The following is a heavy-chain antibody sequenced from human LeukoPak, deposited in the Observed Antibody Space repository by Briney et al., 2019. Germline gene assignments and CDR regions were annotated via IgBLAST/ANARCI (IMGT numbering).Heavy chain of an antibody. Sequence: SETLSLTCTVSGGSISSSDYYWGWIRQPPGKGLEWIGSIYYSVTTYYNPSLKCRVTISVDTSKNQFSLKLNSVTAADTAVYYCARDRLRWPKIDYWGQGTLVTVSS. V-gene: IGHV4-39*07. CDR2: IYYSVTT. CDR1: GGSISSSDYY. D-gene: IGHD4-23*01. J-gene: IGHJ4*02. CDR3: ARDRLRWPKIDY.